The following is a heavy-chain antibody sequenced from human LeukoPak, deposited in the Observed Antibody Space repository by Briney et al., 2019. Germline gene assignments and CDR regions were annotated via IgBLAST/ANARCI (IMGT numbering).Heavy chain of an antibody. Sequence: PGRSLRLSCAASGFTFSSYGMHWVRQAPGKGLEWAAVIWYDGSNKYYADSVKGRFTISRDNSKNTLYLQMNSLRAEDTAVYYCARDGGITRTHGDRDAYYFDYWGQGTLVTVSS. CDR1: GFTFSSYG. D-gene: IGHD1-14*01. CDR3: ARDGGITRTHGDRDAYYFDY. V-gene: IGHV3-33*01. J-gene: IGHJ4*02. CDR2: IWYDGSNK.